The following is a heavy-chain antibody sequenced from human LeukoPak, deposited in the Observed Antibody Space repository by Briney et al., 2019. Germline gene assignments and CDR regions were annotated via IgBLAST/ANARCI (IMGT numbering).Heavy chain of an antibody. Sequence: GGSLILSCAASGFTVSSNYMSWVRQAPGKGLEWVSVIYSGGSTYYADSVKGRFTISRDNSKNTLYLQMNSLRAEDTAVYYCARYSSGNFDYWGQGTLVTVSS. CDR1: GFTVSSNY. CDR2: IYSGGST. V-gene: IGHV3-53*01. J-gene: IGHJ4*02. D-gene: IGHD3-22*01. CDR3: ARYSSGNFDY.